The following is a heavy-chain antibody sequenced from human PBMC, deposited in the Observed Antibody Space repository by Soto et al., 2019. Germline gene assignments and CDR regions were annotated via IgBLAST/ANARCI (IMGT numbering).Heavy chain of an antibody. Sequence: ASLQGSCKASGYTFASYGISWVRQAPGQGLEWMGWISAYNGNTNYAQKLQGRVTMTTDTSTSTAYMELRSLRSDDTAVYYCARVPYYDFWSGYYDFDYWGQGTLVTVSS. J-gene: IGHJ4*02. D-gene: IGHD3-3*01. CDR1: GYTFASYG. V-gene: IGHV1-18*04. CDR2: ISAYNGNT. CDR3: ARVPYYDFWSGYYDFDY.